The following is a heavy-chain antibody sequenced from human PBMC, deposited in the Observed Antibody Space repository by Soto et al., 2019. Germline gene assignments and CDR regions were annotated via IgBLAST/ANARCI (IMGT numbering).Heavy chain of an antibody. CDR3: ARGSIVVVPASKDFDF. Sequence: ASVKVSCKASGYTFTSYGISWVRQAPGQGLEWMGWISAYNGKTNYAQNVQGRVTMTRDTSASTAYMELSSLRSEDTAVYYCARGSIVVVPASKDFDFWGQGTLVTVSS. CDR1: GYTFTSYG. D-gene: IGHD2-2*01. J-gene: IGHJ4*02. V-gene: IGHV1-18*01. CDR2: ISAYNGKT.